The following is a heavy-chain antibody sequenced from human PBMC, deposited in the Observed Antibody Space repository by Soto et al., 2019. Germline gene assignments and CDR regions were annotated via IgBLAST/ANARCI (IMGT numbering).Heavy chain of an antibody. J-gene: IGHJ4*02. Sequence: SETLSLTCTISGCSISGYFWSWIRQPPGKGLEWIGDVYNSGSTSYNPSLKSRVTASVDTSKNQFSLKLSSVTAADTAVYYCARQAREGYNSGGYWGQGTLVTVS. CDR1: GCSISGYF. CDR3: ARQAREGYNSGGY. D-gene: IGHD5-12*01. V-gene: IGHV4-59*08. CDR2: VYNSGST.